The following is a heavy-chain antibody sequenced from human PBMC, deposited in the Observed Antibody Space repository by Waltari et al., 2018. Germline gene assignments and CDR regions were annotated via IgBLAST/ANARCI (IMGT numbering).Heavy chain of an antibody. V-gene: IGHV3-21*02. Sequence: EVQLVESGGGLVKPGGSLRLSCAASGFTFNTYTMNWVRQAPGKGLGGVSSISSTSSDIYYADSVKGRFTISRDNAKSSLYLQLNSLRAEDTAVYYCAGGYSSYYGMDVWGQGTTVTVSS. CDR3: AGGYSSYYGMDV. D-gene: IGHD6-13*01. CDR2: ISSTSSDI. CDR1: GFTFNTYT. J-gene: IGHJ6*02.